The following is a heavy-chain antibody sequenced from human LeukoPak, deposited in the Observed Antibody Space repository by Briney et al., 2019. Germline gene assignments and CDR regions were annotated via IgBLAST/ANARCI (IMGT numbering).Heavy chain of an antibody. D-gene: IGHD3-16*02. CDR2: IRSKAYGGTT. CDR1: GFTFGDYA. V-gene: IGHV3-49*04. Sequence: GGSLRLSCTASGFTFGDYAMSWVRQAPGKGLEWVGFIRSKAYGGTTEYAASVKGRFTISRDDSKSIAYLQMNSLKTEDTAVYYCTTDKRLGELSQHAFDIWGQGTMVTVSS. CDR3: TTDKRLGELSQHAFDI. J-gene: IGHJ3*02.